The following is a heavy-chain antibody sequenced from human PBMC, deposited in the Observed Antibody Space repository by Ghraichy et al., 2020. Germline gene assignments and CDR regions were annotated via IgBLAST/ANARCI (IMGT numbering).Heavy chain of an antibody. Sequence: SETLSLTCAVYGGSFSGYYWSWIRQPPGKGLEWIGEINHSGSTNYNPSLKCRVTISVDTSKNQFSLKLSSVTAADTAVYYCARHIPYDFWCGYYHHYWYFDLWGRGTLVTVSS. D-gene: IGHD3-3*01. CDR2: INHSGST. CDR1: GGSFSGYY. J-gene: IGHJ2*01. CDR3: ARHIPYDFWCGYYHHYWYFDL. V-gene: IGHV4-34*01.